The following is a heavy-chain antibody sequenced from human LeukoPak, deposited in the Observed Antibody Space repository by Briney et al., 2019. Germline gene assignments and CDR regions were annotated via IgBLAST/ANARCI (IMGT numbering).Heavy chain of an antibody. CDR1: GGSISSYY. D-gene: IGHD3-3*01. CDR3: TRDNPRSTIFGVVMPYGSYYYYGMDG. Sequence: PSETLSLTCTVPGGSISSYYWSWIRQPARKGLEWIWRIYTSGSTTYNPPPQSRVTIPVPTSKTKFSRNLSSTTAADTAVYYCTRDNPRSTIFGVVMPYGSYYYYGMDGWGEGTTVTVSS. V-gene: IGHV4-4*07. J-gene: IGHJ6*04. CDR2: IYTSGST.